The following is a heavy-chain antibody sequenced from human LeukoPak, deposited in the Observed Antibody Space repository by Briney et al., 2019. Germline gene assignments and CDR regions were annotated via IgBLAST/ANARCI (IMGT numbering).Heavy chain of an antibody. CDR2: INPTGTGT. CDR1: GYTFTGYY. CDR3: ARDRYIAAAGLGYYYYYYMDV. D-gene: IGHD6-13*01. Sequence: ASVKVSCKASGYTFTGYYMHWVRQAPGQGLEWIGLINPTGTGTLYAQKFQGRVTMTRDMSTSTDYMELSSLRSDDTAVYYCARDRYIAAAGLGYYYYYYMDVWGKGTTVTVSS. V-gene: IGHV1-46*01. J-gene: IGHJ6*03.